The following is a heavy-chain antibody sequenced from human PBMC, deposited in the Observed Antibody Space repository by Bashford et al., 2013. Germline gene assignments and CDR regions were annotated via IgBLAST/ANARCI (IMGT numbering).Heavy chain of an antibody. CDR2: IDWDDGK. CDR1: GFSLSTSAMR. J-gene: IGHJ6*02. CDR3: ARSRSYAGSGTYPDYGMDV. D-gene: IGHD3-10*01. V-gene: IGHV2-70*04. Sequence: SGPTLVKPTQTLRLTCTFSGFSLSTSAMRVSWVRQSPGKALEWLARIDWDDGKFYSTSLKTRLTISKDTFNNEVVLTMTDMDPVDTATYYCARSRSYAGSGTYPDYGMDVVGPRGPRSPSP.